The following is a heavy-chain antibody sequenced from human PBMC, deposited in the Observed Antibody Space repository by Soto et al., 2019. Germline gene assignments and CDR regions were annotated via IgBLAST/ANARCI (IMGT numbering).Heavy chain of an antibody. V-gene: IGHV3-48*03. CDR1: VFTFSSYE. CDR3: ARALSTPPPYYYGMDV. J-gene: IGHJ6*02. Sequence: GWSLRLSCASSVFTFSSYEMNWVRQAPGKGLEWVSYISSSGSTIYYADSVKGRFTISRDNAKNSLYLQMNSLRAEDTAVYYCARALSTPPPYYYGMDVWGQGTTVTVSS. CDR2: ISSSGSTI.